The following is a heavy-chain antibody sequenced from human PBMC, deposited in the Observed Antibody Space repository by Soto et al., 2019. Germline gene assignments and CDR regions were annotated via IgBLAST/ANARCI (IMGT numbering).Heavy chain of an antibody. CDR1: GYSFTSYW. V-gene: IGHV5-51*01. CDR2: IYPGDSDT. J-gene: IGHJ6*03. CDR3: ARAVEVRYYYYYMDV. Sequence: GESLTISCKGSGYSFTSYWIGWVRQMPGKGLEWMGIIYPGDSDTRYSPSFQGRVTMTRNTSISTAYMELSSLRSEDTAVYYCARAVEVRYYYYYMDVWGKGTTVTVSS. D-gene: IGHD1-1*01.